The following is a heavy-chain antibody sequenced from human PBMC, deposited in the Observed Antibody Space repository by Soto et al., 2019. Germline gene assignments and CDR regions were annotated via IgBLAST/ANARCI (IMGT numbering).Heavy chain of an antibody. CDR3: ATSSTRDWADYFFGLDV. CDR1: GYTFTSYA. V-gene: IGHV1-3*01. CDR2: INAADGNE. J-gene: IGHJ6*02. D-gene: IGHD2-2*01. Sequence: QVQLVQSGAEVKKPGASVKVTCKASGYTFTSYAIHWVRQAPGHGLEWMGFINAADGNEKYSQDFQGRVTFNRCTSAGAASMELSSLLSADTAIYYCATSSTRDWADYFFGLDVWGQGTTVTVSS.